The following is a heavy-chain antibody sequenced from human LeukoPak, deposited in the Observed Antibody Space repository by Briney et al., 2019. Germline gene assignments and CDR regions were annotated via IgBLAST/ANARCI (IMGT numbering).Heavy chain of an antibody. J-gene: IGHJ4*02. V-gene: IGHV3-15*01. CDR3: TTATY. Sequence: GGSLRLSCAASGFTFRNAWMNWVRQAPGKGLEWVGRIKSKAVGGTTDYTAPVKGRFSISRDDSENTLYLQMNSLKTQDTAMYYCTTATYWGQGTLVTVSS. CDR1: GFTFRNAW. CDR2: IKSKAVGGTT.